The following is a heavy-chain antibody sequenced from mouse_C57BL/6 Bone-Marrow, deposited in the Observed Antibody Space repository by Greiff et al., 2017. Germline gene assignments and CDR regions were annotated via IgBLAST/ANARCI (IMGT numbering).Heavy chain of an antibody. CDR2: INPSNGGT. V-gene: IGHV1-53*01. CDR3: ARNVFITTVNYFDY. D-gene: IGHD1-1*01. Sequence: VKLQQPGTELVKPGASVKLSCKASGYTFTSYWMHWVKQRPGQGLEWIGNINPSNGGTNYNEKFKSKATLTVDKSSSTAYMQLSSLTSEDSAVYYCARNVFITTVNYFDYWGQGTTLTVSS. J-gene: IGHJ2*01. CDR1: GYTFTSYW.